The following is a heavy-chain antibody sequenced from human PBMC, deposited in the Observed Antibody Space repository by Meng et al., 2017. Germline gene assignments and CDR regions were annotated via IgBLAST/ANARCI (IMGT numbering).Heavy chain of an antibody. D-gene: IGHD1-14*01. Sequence: QGQLVQSAAACATPGWSLCLSCPASGVTFSDYSMSWIRQAPGKGLEWVSYISSSGSTIYNADSVKGRFTISRDNAKNSLYLQMNSLRAEDTAVYYCASIKVDPWGQGTLVTVSS. CDR1: GVTFSDYS. V-gene: IGHV3-11*01. J-gene: IGHJ5*02. CDR2: ISSSGSTI. CDR3: ASIKVDP.